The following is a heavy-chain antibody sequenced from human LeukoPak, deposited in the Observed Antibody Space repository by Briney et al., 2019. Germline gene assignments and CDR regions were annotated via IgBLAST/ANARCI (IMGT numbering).Heavy chain of an antibody. CDR2: IYNNDNS. Sequence: GGSLRPSCAASGFTVSSSFMNWVRQAPGKGLEWVSTIYNNDNSNYADSVKGRFTISRDSSRNTLYLQMNSLRAEDTAVYFCARASRWLAFDNWGEATLVTVSS. CDR3: ARASRWLAFDN. V-gene: IGHV3-66*01. CDR1: GFTVSSSF. D-gene: IGHD6-19*01. J-gene: IGHJ4*02.